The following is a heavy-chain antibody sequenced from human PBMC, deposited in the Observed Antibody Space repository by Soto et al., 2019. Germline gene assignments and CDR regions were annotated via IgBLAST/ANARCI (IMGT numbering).Heavy chain of an antibody. Sequence: QVQLVQSGAEVKKPGASVKVSCKASGYTFTSYGISWVRQAPGQGPEWMGRISTYNGNTNYVQKLQGRVTMTTDTSTNTAYMELRSLRYDDTAVYYCARDPGYSTTWYQAFDIWGQGTMVTVSS. CDR2: ISTYNGNT. D-gene: IGHD6-13*01. CDR3: ARDPGYSTTWYQAFDI. J-gene: IGHJ3*02. V-gene: IGHV1-18*01. CDR1: GYTFTSYG.